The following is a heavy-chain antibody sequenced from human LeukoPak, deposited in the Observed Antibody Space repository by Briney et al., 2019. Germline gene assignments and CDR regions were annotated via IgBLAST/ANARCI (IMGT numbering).Heavy chain of an antibody. CDR2: TYYRSKWYN. Sequence: SQTLSLTCAISGDSVSSNSAAWNWIRQSPSRGLEWLGRTYYRSKWYNDYAVSVKSRITINPDTSKNQFSLQLNSVTPEDTAVYYCARGGGYYYGSGTYYVPDYWGPGTLVTVSS. D-gene: IGHD3-10*01. V-gene: IGHV6-1*01. J-gene: IGHJ4*02. CDR1: GDSVSSNSAA. CDR3: ARGGGYYYGSGTYYVPDY.